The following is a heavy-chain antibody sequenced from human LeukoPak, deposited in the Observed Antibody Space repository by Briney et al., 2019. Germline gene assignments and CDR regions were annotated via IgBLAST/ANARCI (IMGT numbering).Heavy chain of an antibody. CDR2: IWYDGSNK. D-gene: IGHD2-2*01. V-gene: IGHV3-33*01. CDR1: GFTFSSYG. Sequence: GRSLRLSCAASGFTFSSYGMHWVRQAPGMGLEWVAVIWYDGSNKYYADSVKGRFTISRDNSKNTLYLQMNSLRAEDTAVYYCARGRGVVPAAFNWFDPWGQGTLVTVSS. CDR3: ARGRGVVPAAFNWFDP. J-gene: IGHJ5*02.